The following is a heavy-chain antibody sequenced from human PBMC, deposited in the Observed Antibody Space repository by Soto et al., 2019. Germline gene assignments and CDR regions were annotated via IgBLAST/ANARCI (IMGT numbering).Heavy chain of an antibody. D-gene: IGHD2-2*01. V-gene: IGHV3-23*01. CDR1: AFTFRSYA. CDR3: AKVCPLRDFSSTSCLDAFDI. CDR2: ITASGGTK. Sequence: EEQLLESGGGLVRPGGSLRLSCAASAFTFRSYAMSWVRQSPGKGLEWVSAITASGGTKYYADSVKGRFTISRDNSKNTLSMRMNSLKPEDPAVDYWAKVCPLRDFSSTSCLDAFDIWGQGTMVTVS. J-gene: IGHJ3*02.